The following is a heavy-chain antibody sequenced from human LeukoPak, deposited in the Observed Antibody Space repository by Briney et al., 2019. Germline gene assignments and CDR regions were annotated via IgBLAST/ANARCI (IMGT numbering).Heavy chain of an antibody. CDR3: AKTDSSSWYVSNWFDP. V-gene: IGHV3-23*01. CDR2: ISGSGGST. D-gene: IGHD6-13*01. J-gene: IGHJ5*02. CDR1: GLTFSSYA. Sequence: GGSLGLSCAASGLTFSSYAMSWVRQAPGKGLEWVSAISGSGGSTYYADSVKGRFTISRDNSKNTLYLQMNSLRAEDTAVYYCAKTDSSSWYVSNWFDPWGQGTLVTVSS.